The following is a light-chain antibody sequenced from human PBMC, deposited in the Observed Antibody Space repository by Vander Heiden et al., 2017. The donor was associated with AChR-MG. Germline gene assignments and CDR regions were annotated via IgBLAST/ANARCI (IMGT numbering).Light chain of an antibody. CDR3: QHYHITPHT. CDR1: NNLLYHSNNKNF. J-gene: IGKJ2*01. CDR2: WAS. V-gene: IGKV4-1*01. Sequence: DIVMTQSPDSLAVSRCERATINCKSINNLLYHSNNKNFLAWYQQTPGHPPMLLFYWASTRASGVPDLFSGGGSGTYFTLTISSLAAEVVAVYCCQHYHITPHTFGQGTKLDIK.